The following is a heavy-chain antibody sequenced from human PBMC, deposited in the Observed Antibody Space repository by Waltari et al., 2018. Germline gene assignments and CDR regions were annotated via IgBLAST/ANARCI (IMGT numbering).Heavy chain of an antibody. V-gene: IGHV1-69*04. CDR3: ARGQDEGVATTRRYYYYYMDV. Sequence: QVQLVQSGAEVKKPGSSVKVSCKASGGTFSSYAISWVRQAPGQGLEWMGGIIPILGIANYAQKFQGRVTITADESTSTAYMELSSLRSEDTAVYYCARGQDEGVATTRRYYYYYMDVWGKGTTVTVSS. D-gene: IGHD5-12*01. CDR2: IIPILGIA. J-gene: IGHJ6*03. CDR1: GGTFSSYA.